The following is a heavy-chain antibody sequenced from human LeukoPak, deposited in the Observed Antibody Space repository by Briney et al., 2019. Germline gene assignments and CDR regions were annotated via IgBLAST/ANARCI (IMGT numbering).Heavy chain of an antibody. Sequence: GGSLRLSCAVSGITLSNYGMSWVRQAPGKGLEWVAGISDRGSRTNYADSVKGRFTVSTDHPKNTLYLQMNSLRAEDTAVYFCAKRGVVIRVILVGFHKEAYYFDSWGQGALVTVSS. J-gene: IGHJ4*02. V-gene: IGHV3-23*01. CDR2: ISDRGSRT. CDR1: GITLSNYG. D-gene: IGHD3-22*01. CDR3: AKRGVVIRVILVGFHKEAYYFDS.